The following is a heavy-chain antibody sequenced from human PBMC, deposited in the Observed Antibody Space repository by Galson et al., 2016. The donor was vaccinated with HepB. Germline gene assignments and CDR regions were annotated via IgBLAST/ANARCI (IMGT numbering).Heavy chain of an antibody. D-gene: IGHD2-2*01. CDR3: TTMEAWVSTNWGGDFDY. V-gene: IGHV3-15*07. Sequence: SLRLSCAASGFNFRSYGMHWARQAPGKGLEWVGRIKSKTDGGTTDYAAPVKGRFTISRDDSKNTVFLQMNSLKIEDAAVYYCTTMEAWVSTNWGGDFDYWGQGTLVTVSS. J-gene: IGHJ4*02. CDR2: IKSKTDGGTT. CDR1: GFNFRSYG.